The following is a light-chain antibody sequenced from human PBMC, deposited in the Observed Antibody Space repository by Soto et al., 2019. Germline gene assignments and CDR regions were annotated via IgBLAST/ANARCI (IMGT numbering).Light chain of an antibody. CDR2: GAS. V-gene: IGKV3-20*01. Sequence: EIVLTQSPGTLSLSPGERATLSCRASQSVSSSYLAWYQQKPGQAPRLLIHGASSRATGIPDRFSGSGSGTDFTITISRLEPEDFAVYYCQQYGSSPPYTFGQGTKLEIK. CDR1: QSVSSSY. CDR3: QQYGSSPPYT. J-gene: IGKJ2*01.